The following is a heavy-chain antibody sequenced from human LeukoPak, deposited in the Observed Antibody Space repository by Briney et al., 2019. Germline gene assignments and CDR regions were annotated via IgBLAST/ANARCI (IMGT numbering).Heavy chain of an antibody. CDR2: INSDGSSP. CDR1: GFTFSSYW. V-gene: IGHV3-74*01. J-gene: IGHJ3*02. D-gene: IGHD2-21*02. CDR3: ARDLYCGVDCLTDAFDI. Sequence: RTGGSLRLSCAASGFTFSSYWMHWVRQVPGKGLVWVARINSDGSSPGYGESVRGRFTISRDNARNTMYLEMSGLRDEDTAIYYCARDLYCGVDCLTDAFDIWGQGTMVTVSS.